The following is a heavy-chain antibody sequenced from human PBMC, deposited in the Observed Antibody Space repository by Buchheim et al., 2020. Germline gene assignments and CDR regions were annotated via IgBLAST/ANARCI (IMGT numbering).Heavy chain of an antibody. CDR2: IYYSGST. V-gene: IGHV4-31*03. Sequence: QVQLQESGPGLVKPSQTLSLTCTVSGGFISSGGYYWSWIRQHPGKGLEWIGYIYYSGSTYYNPSLKSRVTISVDPSKNQFSLKLSSVTAADTAVYYCARDDRGVVITRLNGMDVWGQGTT. J-gene: IGHJ6*02. CDR3: ARDDRGVVITRLNGMDV. CDR1: GGFISSGGYY. D-gene: IGHD3-3*01.